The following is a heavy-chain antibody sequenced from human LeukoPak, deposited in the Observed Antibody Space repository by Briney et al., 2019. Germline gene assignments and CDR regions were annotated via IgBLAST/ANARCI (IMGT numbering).Heavy chain of an antibody. V-gene: IGHV3-74*03. D-gene: IGHD6-13*01. CDR1: GFSLNSYW. CDR2: ISGDGRST. Sequence: GGSLRLSCEAYGFSLNSYWMHWVRQAPGEGPVWVSRISGDGRSTAYADSVKGRFTISRDNAKNTLYLAMNSLRADDTAVYYCAREGYSTGWYFFDNWGRGTRVTVSS. J-gene: IGHJ4*02. CDR3: AREGYSTGWYFFDN.